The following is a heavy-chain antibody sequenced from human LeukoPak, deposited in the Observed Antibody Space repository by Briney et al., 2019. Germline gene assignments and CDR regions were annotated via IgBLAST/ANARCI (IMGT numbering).Heavy chain of an antibody. Sequence: GGSLRLSCAASGFTFSSHGMLWVRQAPGKGLEWVAVIWDDGSNKYYADSVKGRFTISRDNSKNTLYLQMNSLRAEDTAVYYCARDLRLRYYDFWSGYLDYWGQGTLVTVSS. D-gene: IGHD3-3*01. J-gene: IGHJ4*02. CDR3: ARDLRLRYYDFWSGYLDY. CDR2: IWDDGSNK. V-gene: IGHV3-33*08. CDR1: GFTFSSHG.